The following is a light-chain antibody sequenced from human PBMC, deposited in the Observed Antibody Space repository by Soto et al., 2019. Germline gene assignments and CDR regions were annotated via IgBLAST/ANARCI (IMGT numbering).Light chain of an antibody. CDR2: FAS. V-gene: IGKV1-6*02. CDR3: LQDYNYPPT. Sequence: AIQMTQSPSSLSSSVGDRVTITCLSSQAIRNDLGWYQQKPGKAPKLLIYFASTLQSGVPSRFSGSGSGTDFTLTISSLQPEDFATYYCLQDYNYPPTFGQGTKVDIK. J-gene: IGKJ1*01. CDR1: QAIRND.